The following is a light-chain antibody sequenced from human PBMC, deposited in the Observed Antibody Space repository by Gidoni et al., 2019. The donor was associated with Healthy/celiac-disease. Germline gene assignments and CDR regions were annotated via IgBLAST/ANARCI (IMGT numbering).Light chain of an antibody. CDR1: KLGDKY. CDR3: QAWDSSTAV. Sequence: SYELTQPPSASVSPGPTASITCSGDKLGDKYACWYQQTPGQSPVLVIYQDSKRPSGIPERFSGSNSGNTATLTISGTQAMDEADYYCQAWDSSTAVFGGGTKLTVL. J-gene: IGLJ2*01. CDR2: QDS. V-gene: IGLV3-1*01.